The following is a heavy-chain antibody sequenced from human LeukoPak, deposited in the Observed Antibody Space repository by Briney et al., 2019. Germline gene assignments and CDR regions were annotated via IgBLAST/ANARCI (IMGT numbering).Heavy chain of an antibody. CDR2: IYYSGST. V-gene: IGHV4-59*01. D-gene: IGHD6-13*01. CDR1: GGSISSYY. Sequence: SETLSLTCTVSGGSISSYYWSWIRQPPGKGLEWIGYIYYSGSTNYNPSLKSRVTISVDTSKNQFSLKLSSVTAADTAVYYCARLIAAAGTSYYFDYWGQGTLVTVSS. CDR3: ARLIAAAGTSYYFDY. J-gene: IGHJ4*02.